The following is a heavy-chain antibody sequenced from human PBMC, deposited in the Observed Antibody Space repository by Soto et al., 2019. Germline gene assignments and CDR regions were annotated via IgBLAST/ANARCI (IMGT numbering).Heavy chain of an antibody. Sequence: LXLSCAGSRFTFSSYSISWVRQAPWKGLEWVSAISGSGGSTYYADSVKGRFTISRDNSKNTLYLQMNSLRAEDTAVYYCAKDSPYYDSSGYYPDAFDIWGQGTMVTV. D-gene: IGHD3-22*01. CDR2: ISGSGGST. V-gene: IGHV3-23*01. CDR1: RFTFSSYS. CDR3: AKDSPYYDSSGYYPDAFDI. J-gene: IGHJ3*02.